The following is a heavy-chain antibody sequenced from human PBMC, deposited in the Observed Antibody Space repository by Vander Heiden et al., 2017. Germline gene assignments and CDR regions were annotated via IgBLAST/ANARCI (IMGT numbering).Heavy chain of an antibody. Sequence: QLQLQESGPGLVKPSETLSLTCTVSGGSISSSSYYWGWIRQPPGKGLEWIGSIYYSGSTYYNPSLKSRVTISVDTSKNQFSLKLSSATAADTAVYYCARTKPVSWFDPWGQGTLVTVSS. CDR3: ARTKPVSWFDP. V-gene: IGHV4-39*01. CDR1: GGSISSSSYY. D-gene: IGHD1-20*01. J-gene: IGHJ5*02. CDR2: IYYSGST.